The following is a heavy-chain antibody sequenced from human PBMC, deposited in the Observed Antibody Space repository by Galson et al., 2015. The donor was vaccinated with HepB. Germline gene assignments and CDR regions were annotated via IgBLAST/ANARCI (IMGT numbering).Heavy chain of an antibody. CDR2: ILPIGGVA. Sequence: SVKVSCKASGGTFSSHTISWVRQGPGQELEWMGRILPIGGVANYAHKFQGRVTITADKSTSTAYMELSSLRSEDTAMYYCARDIGSWSPNWVDPWGQGTLVTVSS. J-gene: IGHJ5*02. D-gene: IGHD6-13*01. CDR1: GGTFSSHT. V-gene: IGHV1-69*04. CDR3: ARDIGSWSPNWVDP.